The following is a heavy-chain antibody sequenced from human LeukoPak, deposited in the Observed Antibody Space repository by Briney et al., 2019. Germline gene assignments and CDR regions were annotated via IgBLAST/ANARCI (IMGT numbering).Heavy chain of an antibody. D-gene: IGHD3-16*01. CDR3: TKDVFDFGGYFEL. Sequence: GGSLRLSCAASGFIFEDYAMHWLRQAPGKGLGWVSGISWNSGSIGYADSVKGRFTISRDNAKNSLYLQMNSLRTEDTAFYYCTKDVFDFGGYFELWGRGILVTVSS. V-gene: IGHV3-9*01. J-gene: IGHJ2*01. CDR2: ISWNSGSI. CDR1: GFIFEDYA.